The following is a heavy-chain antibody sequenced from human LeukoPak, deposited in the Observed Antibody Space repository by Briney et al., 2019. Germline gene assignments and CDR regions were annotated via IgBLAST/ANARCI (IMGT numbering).Heavy chain of an antibody. CDR2: INPNSGGT. CDR3: ARAQSPITFGGVIASLDY. D-gene: IGHD3-16*02. Sequence: ASVKVSCKASGYTFTCYDMHWVRQAPGQGLEWMGWINPNSGGTNYAQKFQVRVTMTRDTSISTAYMELSRLRSDDTAVYYCARAQSPITFGGVIASLDYWGQGTLVTVSS. V-gene: IGHV1-2*02. J-gene: IGHJ4*02. CDR1: GYTFTCYD.